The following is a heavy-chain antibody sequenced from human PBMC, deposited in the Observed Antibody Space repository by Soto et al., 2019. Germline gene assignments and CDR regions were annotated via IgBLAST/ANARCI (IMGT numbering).Heavy chain of an antibody. V-gene: IGHV3-11*05. Sequence: QVQLVESGGRLVKPGGSLRLSCAASGFIFSDDYMTWIRQSPGKGLEWISYISTSGYYTNYAVSVQGRFTISRDNAKNSLYLEMNSLRADDTSVYYCARPHWGDGSIWPFDYWGQGALVTVSS. CDR2: ISTSGYYT. CDR1: GFIFSDDY. CDR3: ARPHWGDGSIWPFDY. D-gene: IGHD6-13*01. J-gene: IGHJ4*02.